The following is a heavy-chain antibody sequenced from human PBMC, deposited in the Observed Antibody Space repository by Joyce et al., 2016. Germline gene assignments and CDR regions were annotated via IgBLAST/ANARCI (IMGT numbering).Heavy chain of an antibody. D-gene: IGHD3-16*01. CDR2: ISGTSYYI. V-gene: IGHV3-21*01. CDR1: GSTFSSSS. CDR3: ARGGISYYYAMDV. J-gene: IGHJ6*02. Sequence: QLVESGGGVVKPGGSLRLSCEASGSTFSSSSMSWFRQAPGKGLELVSAISGTSYYIFHAETVSGRFTVSRDNAKKTLYLQMNSLRAEDSAVFYCARGGISYYYAMDVWGQGTTVTVSS.